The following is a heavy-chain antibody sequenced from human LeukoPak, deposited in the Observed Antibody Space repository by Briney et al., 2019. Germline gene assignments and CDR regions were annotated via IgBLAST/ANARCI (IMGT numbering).Heavy chain of an antibody. CDR3: AKDLGYCSSTSCYDAFDI. D-gene: IGHD2-2*01. V-gene: IGHV3-23*01. CDR2: FSGSGGST. CDR1: GFTFSSYA. J-gene: IGHJ3*02. Sequence: PGGSLRLSCAASGFTFSSYAMSWVRQAPGKGLEWVSAFSGSGGSTYYADSVKGRFTISRDNSKNTLYLQMNSLRAEDTAVYYCAKDLGYCSSTSCYDAFDIWGQGTMVTVSS.